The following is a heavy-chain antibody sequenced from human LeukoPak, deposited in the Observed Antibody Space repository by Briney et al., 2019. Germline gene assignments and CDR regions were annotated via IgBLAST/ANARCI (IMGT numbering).Heavy chain of an antibody. Sequence: ASVKVSCKASGYTFTSYGISWVRQAPGQGLEWMGWISAYNGNTNYAQKLQGRVTMTTDTSTSTAYMELRSLRSDDTAVYYCARGLYCRGGSCYSERYNWFAPGAQGPRVTVSS. V-gene: IGHV1-18*01. CDR3: ARGLYCRGGSCYSERYNWFAP. CDR1: GYTFTSYG. J-gene: IGHJ5*02. D-gene: IGHD2-15*01. CDR2: ISAYNGNT.